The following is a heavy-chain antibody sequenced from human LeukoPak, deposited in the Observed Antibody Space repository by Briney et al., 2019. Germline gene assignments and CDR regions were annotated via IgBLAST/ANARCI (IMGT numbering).Heavy chain of an antibody. J-gene: IGHJ4*02. D-gene: IGHD4-11*01. CDR2: IYYSGST. V-gene: IGHV4-59*01. Sequence: PSETLSLTCTVSGGSISSYYWSWIRQPPGKGLEWIGYIYYSGSTNYNPSLKSRVTISVDTSKNQFSLKLSSVTAADTAVYYCARGAVTRRGVAFDYWGQGTLVTVSS. CDR3: ARGAVTRRGVAFDY. CDR1: GGSISSYY.